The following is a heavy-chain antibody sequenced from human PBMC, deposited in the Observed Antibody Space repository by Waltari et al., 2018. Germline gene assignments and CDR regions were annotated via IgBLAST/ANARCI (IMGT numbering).Heavy chain of an antibody. D-gene: IGHD1-26*01. Sequence: QVQLQESGPGLVKPSETLSRTCAVSGYSIRSGYSWGWIRQPPEKGLEWIGSIYHSGSTYYNPSLKSRVTISRDTSKNQFSLRLSSVTAADTAVYYCARAHSGSYSYVNWFDPWGQGTLVTVSS. CDR2: IYHSGST. CDR3: ARAHSGSYSYVNWFDP. V-gene: IGHV4-38-2*01. J-gene: IGHJ5*02. CDR1: GYSIRSGYS.